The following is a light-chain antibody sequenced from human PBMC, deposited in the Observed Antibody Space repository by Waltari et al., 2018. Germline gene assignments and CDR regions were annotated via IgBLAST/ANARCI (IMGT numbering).Light chain of an antibody. Sequence: QAVVTPEPSLTVAPGATVTHTCCPSPLSVTSGHYLHRFQQKPGQAPRTLIYDTSNKHSWTPARFSGSLLGGKAALTLSGAQPEDEAEYYCLLSYSGARVVFGGGTKLTVL. V-gene: IGLV7-46*01. CDR1: PLSVTSGHY. J-gene: IGLJ2*01. CDR2: DTS. CDR3: LLSYSGARVV.